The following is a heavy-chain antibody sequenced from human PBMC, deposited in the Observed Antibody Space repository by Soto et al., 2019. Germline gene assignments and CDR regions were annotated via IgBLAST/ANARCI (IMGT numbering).Heavy chain of an antibody. D-gene: IGHD3-22*01. CDR1: GGSISSGGYY. CDR3: ARVLNYYDSSGYYISWFDP. V-gene: IGHV4-31*03. CDR2: IYYSGST. J-gene: IGHJ5*02. Sequence: PSETLSLTCTVSGGSISSGGYYWSLIRQHPXKGLEWIGYIYYSGSTYYNPSLKSRVTISVDTSKNQFSLKLSSVTAADTAVYYCARVLNYYDSSGYYISWFDPWGQGTLVTVSS.